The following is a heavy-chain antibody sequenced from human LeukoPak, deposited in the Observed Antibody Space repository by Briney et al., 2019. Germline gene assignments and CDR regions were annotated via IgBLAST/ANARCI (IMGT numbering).Heavy chain of an antibody. CDR1: GGSISSSSYY. V-gene: IGHV4-39*07. CDR3: ARGADYYDSSGYYHPGRAFDI. Sequence: PSETLSLTCTVSGGSISSSSYYWGWIRQPPGKGLEWIGSIYYSGSTYYNPSLKSRVTISVDTSKNQFSLKLSSVTAADTAVYYCARGADYYDSSGYYHPGRAFDIWGQGTMVTVSS. D-gene: IGHD3-22*01. J-gene: IGHJ3*02. CDR2: IYYSGST.